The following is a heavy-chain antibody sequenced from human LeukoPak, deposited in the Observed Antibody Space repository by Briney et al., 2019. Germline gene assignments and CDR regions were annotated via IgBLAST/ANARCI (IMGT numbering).Heavy chain of an antibody. CDR2: INPSGGST. CDR3: AISIAAAGTLKDYYYYMDV. D-gene: IGHD6-13*01. V-gene: IGHV1-46*01. J-gene: IGHJ6*03. Sequence: ASVKVSCKASGYTFTSYYMHWVRQAPGQGLEWMGIINPSGGSTSYAQKFQGRVTMTRDTSTSTVYMELSSLRSEDTAVYYCAISIAAAGTLKDYYYYMDVWGKGTTVTVSS. CDR1: GYTFTSYY.